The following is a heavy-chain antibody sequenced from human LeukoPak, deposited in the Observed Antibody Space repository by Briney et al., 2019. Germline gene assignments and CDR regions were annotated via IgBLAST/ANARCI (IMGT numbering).Heavy chain of an antibody. J-gene: IGHJ4*02. CDR2: IRTKAYGGTT. CDR1: GFTFGDYA. Sequence: GRSLRLPCTASGFTFGDYAMSWVRQAPGKGLEWVGFIRTKAYGGTTEYAASVKGRFTISRDDSKSIVYLQMNSLKTEDTAVYYCARELSGSYYNFDYWGQGTLVTVSS. CDR3: ARELSGSYYNFDY. V-gene: IGHV3-49*04. D-gene: IGHD1-26*01.